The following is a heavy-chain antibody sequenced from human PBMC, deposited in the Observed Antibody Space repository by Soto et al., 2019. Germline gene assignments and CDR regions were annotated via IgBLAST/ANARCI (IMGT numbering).Heavy chain of an antibody. CDR1: GGTFSSYA. J-gene: IGHJ6*02. Sequence: ASVKVSCKASGGTFSSYAISWVRQAPGQGLEWMGGIIPIFGTANYAQKFQGRVTITADESTSTAYMELSSLRSEDTAVYYCARDRGGEWELLNYYGMDVWGQGTTVTVS. CDR2: IIPIFGTA. D-gene: IGHD1-26*01. V-gene: IGHV1-69*13. CDR3: ARDRGGEWELLNYYGMDV.